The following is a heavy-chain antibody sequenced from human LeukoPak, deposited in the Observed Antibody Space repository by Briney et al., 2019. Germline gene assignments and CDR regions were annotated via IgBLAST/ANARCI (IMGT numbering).Heavy chain of an antibody. Sequence: SETLSLTCTVSGGSISSYYWSWIRQPPGKGLEWIGYIYYSGSTNYNPSLKSRVTISVDTSKNQFSLKLSSVTAADTAVYYCAREAVGATAGFDNWGQGTLVRVSS. J-gene: IGHJ5*02. D-gene: IGHD1-26*01. CDR3: AREAVGATAGFDN. CDR2: IYYSGST. V-gene: IGHV4-59*01. CDR1: GGSISSYY.